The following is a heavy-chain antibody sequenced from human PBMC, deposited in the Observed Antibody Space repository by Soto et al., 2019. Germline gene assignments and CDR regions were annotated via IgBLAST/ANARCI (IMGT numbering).Heavy chain of an antibody. Sequence: EEQLVESGGGLVQPGGSLRLSCTSSGFALNTYDMNWVRQAPGKDLEWISHIATGGDRIYYADSVKGRFTISRDNARNSLYLQMNSLRDEDTALYYCAGERVLIYAPYDAVNMWGQGTLVTVSS. J-gene: IGHJ3*02. CDR1: GFALNTYD. CDR3: AGERVLIYAPYDAVNM. CDR2: IATGGDRI. V-gene: IGHV3-48*03. D-gene: IGHD2-8*01.